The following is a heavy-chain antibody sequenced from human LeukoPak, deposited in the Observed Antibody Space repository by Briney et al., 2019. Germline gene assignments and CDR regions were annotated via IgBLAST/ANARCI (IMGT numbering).Heavy chain of an antibody. CDR3: AKNGDRGAYCSGGSCYPYFYYYMDV. V-gene: IGHV3-23*01. D-gene: IGHD2-15*01. Sequence: PGGSLRLSCAASGFTFSSYAMSWVRQAPGEGLEWVSTISGSGGSTYYADSVKGRFTISRDNSKNTLYLQMNSLRAEDTAIYYCAKNGDRGAYCSGGSCYPYFYYYMDVWGKGTTVTISS. CDR1: GFTFSSYA. CDR2: ISGSGGST. J-gene: IGHJ6*03.